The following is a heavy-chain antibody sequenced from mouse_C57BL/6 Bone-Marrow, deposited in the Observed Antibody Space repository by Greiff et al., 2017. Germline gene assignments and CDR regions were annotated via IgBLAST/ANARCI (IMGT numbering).Heavy chain of an antibody. CDR2: IYPRSGNT. D-gene: IGHD3-2*02. CDR3: AREVDSSGYEVAY. V-gene: IGHV1-81*01. J-gene: IGHJ3*01. Sequence: QVQLKQSGAELARPGASVKLSCKASGYTFTSYGISWVKQRTGQGLEWIGEIYPRSGNTYYNEKFKGKATLTADKSSSTAYMELRSLTSEDSAVYFCAREVDSSGYEVAYWGQGTLVTVSA. CDR1: GYTFTSYG.